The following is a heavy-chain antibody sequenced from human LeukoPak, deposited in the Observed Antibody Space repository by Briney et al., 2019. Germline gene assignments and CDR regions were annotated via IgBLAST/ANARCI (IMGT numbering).Heavy chain of an antibody. D-gene: IGHD3-9*01. CDR1: SDSISGYY. V-gene: IGHV4-59*12. CDR2: MYYSGST. J-gene: IGHJ3*02. CDR3: ARDYYDILTGYRDAFDI. Sequence: PSETLSLTCTVSSDSISGYYWSWIRHPPGKGLEWIGYMYYSGSTSYNPSLKSRVTISVDTSKNQVSLRLSSVTAVDTAFYYCARDYYDILTGYRDAFDIWGQGTMVTVSS.